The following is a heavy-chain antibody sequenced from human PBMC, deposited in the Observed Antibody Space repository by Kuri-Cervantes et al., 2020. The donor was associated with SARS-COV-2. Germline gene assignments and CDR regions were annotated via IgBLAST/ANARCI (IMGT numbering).Heavy chain of an antibody. Sequence: GGSLRLSCAASGFTFSSYSMNWVRQAPGKGLEWVSSISSSSSYIDYADSVKGRFTISRDNAKNSLYLQMNSLRAEDTAVYYCARERGSSWYSSKAFDIWGQGTMVTVSS. V-gene: IGHV3-21*01. CDR1: GFTFSSYS. CDR3: ARERGSSWYSSKAFDI. CDR2: ISSSSSYI. J-gene: IGHJ3*02. D-gene: IGHD6-13*01.